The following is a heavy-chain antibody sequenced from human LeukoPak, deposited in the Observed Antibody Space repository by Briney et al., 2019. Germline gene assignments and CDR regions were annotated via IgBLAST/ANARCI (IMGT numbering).Heavy chain of an antibody. D-gene: IGHD6-19*01. V-gene: IGHV4-4*07. CDR2: IYTSGST. Sequence: PSETLSLTCTVSGGSISSYYWSWIRQPAGKGLEWIGRIYTSGSTNYNPSLNSRVTMSVDTSKNQFSLKLSSVTAADTAVYYCARDRTVAVAGYYYYYGMDVWGQGTTVTVSS. CDR3: ARDRTVAVAGYYYYYGMDV. CDR1: GGSISSYY. J-gene: IGHJ6*02.